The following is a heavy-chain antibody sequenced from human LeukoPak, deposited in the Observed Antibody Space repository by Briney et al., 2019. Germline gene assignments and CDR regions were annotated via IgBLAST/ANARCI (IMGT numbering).Heavy chain of an antibody. J-gene: IGHJ1*01. V-gene: IGHV1-69*05. CDR3: ARDGHGDYPFQH. CDR2: IIPIFGTA. CDR1: GGTFSSYA. D-gene: IGHD4-17*01. Sequence: GASVKVSCKASGGTFSSYAISWVRQAPGQGLEWMGGIIPIFGTANYAQKFQGRVTITTDESTSTAYMELRSLRSDDTAVYYCARDGHGDYPFQHWGQGTLVTVSS.